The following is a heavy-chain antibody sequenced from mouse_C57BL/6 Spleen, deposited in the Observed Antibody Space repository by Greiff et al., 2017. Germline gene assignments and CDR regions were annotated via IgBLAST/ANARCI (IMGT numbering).Heavy chain of an antibody. CDR2: ISSGGSYT. J-gene: IGHJ2*01. D-gene: IGHD2-3*01. V-gene: IGHV5-6*01. Sequence: DVQLVESGGDLVKPGGSLKLSCAASGFTFSSYGMSWVRQTPDKRLEWVATISSGGSYTYYPDSVKGRFTISRDNAKNTLYLQMSSLKSEDTAMYYCARQIYDGYYADYWGQGTTLTVSS. CDR3: ARQIYDGYYADY. CDR1: GFTFSSYG.